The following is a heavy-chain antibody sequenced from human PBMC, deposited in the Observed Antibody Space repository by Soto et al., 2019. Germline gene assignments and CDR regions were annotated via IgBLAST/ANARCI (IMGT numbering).Heavy chain of an antibody. CDR2: ILSSSGSI. J-gene: IGHJ6*03. V-gene: IGHV3-21*01. D-gene: IGHD6-6*01. CDR1: GVTFSSFS. Sequence: EVQLVESGGGLVKPGGSLRLSCAASGVTFSSFSFNWVRQAPGKGLEWVSFILSSSGSIFYADSVKGRFTISRDNAKNSLYLQMHSLKDEDTAVYYCARDSGAQLVRRGFYYYYMDVWGKGTTVTVSS. CDR3: ARDSGAQLVRRGFYYYYMDV.